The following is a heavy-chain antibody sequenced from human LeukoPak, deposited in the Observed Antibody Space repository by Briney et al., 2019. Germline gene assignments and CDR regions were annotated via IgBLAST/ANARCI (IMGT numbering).Heavy chain of an antibody. CDR2: ISGGST. D-gene: IGHD3-10*01. Sequence: GGSLRLSCAASGFTVSSNEMSWVRQAPGKGLEWVSSISGGSTYYADSRKGRFTISRDNSKNTLHLQMNSLRVEDTAVYYCASSSGSYPPAPFDYWGQGTLVTVSS. V-gene: IGHV3-38-3*01. J-gene: IGHJ4*02. CDR3: ASSSGSYPPAPFDY. CDR1: GFTVSSNE.